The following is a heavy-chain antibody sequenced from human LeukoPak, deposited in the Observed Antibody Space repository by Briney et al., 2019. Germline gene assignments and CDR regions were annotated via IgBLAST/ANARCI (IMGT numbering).Heavy chain of an antibody. D-gene: IGHD1-26*01. CDR3: VRDLGGRSGH. Sequence: EGSLRLSCAASGLTFSSNWMHWVRQAPGKGLVWVSRINEDGSTTNYADSVKGRSTIFRDNAKNTLYLQMNSLRAEDTAVYYCVRDLGGRSGHWGQGTLVTVSS. CDR2: INEDGSTT. J-gene: IGHJ4*02. CDR1: GLTFSSNW. V-gene: IGHV3-74*01.